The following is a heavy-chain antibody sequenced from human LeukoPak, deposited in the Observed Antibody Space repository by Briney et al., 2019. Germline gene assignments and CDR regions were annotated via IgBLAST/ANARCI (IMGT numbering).Heavy chain of an antibody. CDR3: ARGPDYDILTGYRPIDY. Sequence: SETLSLTCTVSGGSISSGPYYWGWIRQPPGKGLEWIGNIYYGENTYYNPSLESRVTISVDTSKNQFSLKLSSVTAADTAVYYCARGPDYDILTGYRPIDYWGQGTLVTVSS. D-gene: IGHD3-9*01. CDR1: GGSISSGPYY. J-gene: IGHJ4*02. CDR2: IYYGENT. V-gene: IGHV4-39*07.